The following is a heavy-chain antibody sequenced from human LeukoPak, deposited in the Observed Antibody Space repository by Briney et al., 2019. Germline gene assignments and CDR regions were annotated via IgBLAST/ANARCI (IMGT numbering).Heavy chain of an antibody. Sequence: SETLSLTCAVYGGSFSGYYWSWIRQPPGKGLEWIGEINHSGSTNYNPSLKSRVTISVDTSKNQFSLKLSSVTAADTAVYYCARDSPHGVAAWGQGTLVTVSS. J-gene: IGHJ5*02. V-gene: IGHV4-34*01. CDR2: INHSGST. D-gene: IGHD3-3*01. CDR1: GGSFSGYY. CDR3: ARDSPHGVAA.